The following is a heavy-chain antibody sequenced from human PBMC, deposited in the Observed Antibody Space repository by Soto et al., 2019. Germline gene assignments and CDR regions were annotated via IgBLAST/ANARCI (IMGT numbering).Heavy chain of an antibody. CDR1: GYTFIDYY. J-gene: IGHJ4*02. Sequence: GASVKVSCKASGYTFIDYYIHWVRQAPGQGLEWMGWISPRSGGTDYAQKFRGRVTITSDTSIDTAYMELTSLTSDDTAVYFCTKKAGSPFHYAHWGQGTRVTVSS. CDR2: ISPRSGGT. V-gene: IGHV1-2*02. D-gene: IGHD1-26*01. CDR3: TKKAGSPFHYAH.